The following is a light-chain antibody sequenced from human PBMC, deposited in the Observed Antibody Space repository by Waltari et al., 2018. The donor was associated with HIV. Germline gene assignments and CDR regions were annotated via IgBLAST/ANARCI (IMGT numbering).Light chain of an antibody. J-gene: IGKJ1*01. V-gene: IGKV2-28*01. Sequence: DIAMIQSPDSLAVSPGEPASISCRSSQSLLHTNGHNYLDWYIQRPGQAPERLIYLASRRASGVPDRITGSGSGTDFILKISRVEPEDVGVYYCMHGQQTPVFGQGTQVEV. CDR2: LAS. CDR3: MHGQQTPV. CDR1: QSLLHTNGHNY.